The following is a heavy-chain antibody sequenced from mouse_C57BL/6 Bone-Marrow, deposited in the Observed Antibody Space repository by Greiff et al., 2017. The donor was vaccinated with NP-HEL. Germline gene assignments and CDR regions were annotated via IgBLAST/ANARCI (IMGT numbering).Heavy chain of an antibody. Sequence: VKLVESGPGLVQPSQSLSITCTVSGFSLTSYGVHWVRQSPGKGLEWLGVIWSGGSTAYNAAFISRLSISKDNSKRQVFFKMNSLQADDTAIYYCDRDGYEIAYWGQGTLVTVSA. CDR1: GFSLTSYG. CDR3: DRDGYEIAY. D-gene: IGHD2-2*01. J-gene: IGHJ3*01. V-gene: IGHV2-2*01. CDR2: IWSGGST.